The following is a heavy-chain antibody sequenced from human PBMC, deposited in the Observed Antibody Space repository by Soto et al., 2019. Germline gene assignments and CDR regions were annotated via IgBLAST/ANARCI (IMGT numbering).Heavy chain of an antibody. J-gene: IGHJ6*03. V-gene: IGHV1-24*01. Sequence: ASVKVSCKVSGYTLTELSMHWVRQAPGKGLEWMGGFDPEDGETIYAQKFQGRVTMTEDTSTDTAYMELSSLRSEDTAGYYCATSSIRRYYMDVWGKGTTVTVSS. CDR1: GYTLTELS. CDR3: ATSSIRRYYMDV. CDR2: FDPEDGET.